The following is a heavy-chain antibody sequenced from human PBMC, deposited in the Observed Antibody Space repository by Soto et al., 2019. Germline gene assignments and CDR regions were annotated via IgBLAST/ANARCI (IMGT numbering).Heavy chain of an antibody. J-gene: IGHJ4*02. CDR3: ARVSEDLTSNFDY. CDR1: GFTFTRYS. V-gene: IGHV3-21*06. CDR2: ISSTTNYI. Sequence: EVQLVESGGGLVKPGGSLRLSCAVSGFTFTRYSMNWVRQAPGKGLEWVSSISSTTNYIYYGDSMKGRFTISRDNAKNSLYLEMNSLRAEDTSVYYCARVSEDLTSNFDYWGQGTLVTVSS.